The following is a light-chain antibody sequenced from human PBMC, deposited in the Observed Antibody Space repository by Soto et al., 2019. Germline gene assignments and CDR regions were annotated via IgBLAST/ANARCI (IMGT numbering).Light chain of an antibody. CDR1: SSNIGSFYD. V-gene: IGLV1-40*01. CDR3: QSYDNSLNHVV. Sequence: QSVLTQPPSVSGAPGKRVTIPCTGSSSNIGSFYDVHWYQQLPGTVPKLLIYGDNNRPSGVPDRFSGSKSGTAASLAITGLQAEDEADYYCQSYDNSLNHVVFGGGTKLTVL. J-gene: IGLJ2*01. CDR2: GDN.